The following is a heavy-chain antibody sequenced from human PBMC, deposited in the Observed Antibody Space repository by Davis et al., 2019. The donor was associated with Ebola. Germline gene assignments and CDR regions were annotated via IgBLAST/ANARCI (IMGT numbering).Heavy chain of an antibody. Sequence: MPGGSLRLSCTVSGGSVSSGSYYWSWIRQPPGKGLEWIGYIYYSGSTNYNPSLKSRVTISVDTSKNQFSLKLSSVTAADTAVYYCARDRYYDSSGYYYYYGMDVWGQGTTVTVSS. D-gene: IGHD3-22*01. CDR1: GGSVSSGSYY. V-gene: IGHV4-61*01. J-gene: IGHJ6*02. CDR3: ARDRYYDSSGYYYYYGMDV. CDR2: IYYSGST.